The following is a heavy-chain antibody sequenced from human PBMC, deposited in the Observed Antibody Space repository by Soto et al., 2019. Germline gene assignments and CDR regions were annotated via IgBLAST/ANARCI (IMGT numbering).Heavy chain of an antibody. D-gene: IGHD5-18*01. Sequence: QVPLVESGGGVVQPGRSLRLSCAASGFTFSSYVMHWVRQAPGKGLEWVALISYDGSNKYYADSVKGRFTISRDNSKNTLYLQMNSLRAEDTAVYYCAKNSGYSYGLPTGCWGQGTLVTVSS. J-gene: IGHJ4*02. V-gene: IGHV3-30*18. CDR2: ISYDGSNK. CDR1: GFTFSSYV. CDR3: AKNSGYSYGLPTGC.